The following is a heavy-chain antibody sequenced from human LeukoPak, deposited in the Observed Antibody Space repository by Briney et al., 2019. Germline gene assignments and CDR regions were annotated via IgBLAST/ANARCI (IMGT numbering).Heavy chain of an antibody. CDR3: AKDQSHYYGSGSYEY. CDR2: ISWNSGSI. J-gene: IGHJ4*02. D-gene: IGHD3-10*01. CDR1: GFTFDDYA. Sequence: PGRSLRLSCAASGFTFDDYAMDWVRQAPGKGLEWVSGISWNSGSIGYADSVKGRFTISRDNAKNSLYLQMNSLRAEDTALYYCAKDQSHYYGSGSYEYWGQGTLVTVSS. V-gene: IGHV3-9*01.